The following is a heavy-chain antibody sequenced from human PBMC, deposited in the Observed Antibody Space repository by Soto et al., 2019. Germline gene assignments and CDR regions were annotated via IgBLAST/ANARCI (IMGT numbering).Heavy chain of an antibody. Sequence: QVQLVQSGAEVKKPWASVKVSCKASGYTFTSYDINWVRHATGQGLEWMGWMNPNIGNTGYAQKFQGTVTMSSKTSISTAYMELSSLRSEVTAVYYCARLYSYRLYGMDVFGPGSTVTASS. D-gene: IGHD5-18*01. V-gene: IGHV1-8*01. CDR3: ARLYSYRLYGMDV. CDR2: MNPNIGNT. CDR1: GYTFTSYD. J-gene: IGHJ6*02.